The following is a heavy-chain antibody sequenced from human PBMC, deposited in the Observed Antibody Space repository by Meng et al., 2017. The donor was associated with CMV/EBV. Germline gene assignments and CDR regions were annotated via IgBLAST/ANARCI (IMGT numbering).Heavy chain of an antibody. D-gene: IGHD3-3*01. CDR2: INHSGST. J-gene: IGHJ5*02. V-gene: IGHV4-34*01. Sequence: QVQLQEWGAGLLKPSEPLSCTCAVYGGSFSGYYWSWIRQPPGKGLEWIGEINHSGSTNYNPSLKSRVTISVDTSKNQFSLKLSSVTAADTAVYYCARGSRRLPRFNWFDPWGQGTLVTVSS. CDR3: ARGSRRLPRFNWFDP. CDR1: GGSFSGYY.